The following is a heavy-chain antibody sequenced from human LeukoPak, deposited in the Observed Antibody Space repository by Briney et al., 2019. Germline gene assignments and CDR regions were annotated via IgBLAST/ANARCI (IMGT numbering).Heavy chain of an antibody. J-gene: IGHJ5*02. D-gene: IGHD3-3*01. CDR3: ARLFPMFDP. Sequence: SETLSLTCAVYGGSFSGYYWSWIRQPPGKGLEWIGEINHSGSTNYNPSLKSRATISVDTSKNQFSLKLSSVTAADTAVYYCARLFPMFDPWGQGTLVTVSS. CDR2: INHSGST. CDR1: GGSFSGYY. V-gene: IGHV4-34*01.